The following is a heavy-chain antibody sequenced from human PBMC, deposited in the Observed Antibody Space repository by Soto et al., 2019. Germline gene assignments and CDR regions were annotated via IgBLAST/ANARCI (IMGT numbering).Heavy chain of an antibody. D-gene: IGHD2-21*01. V-gene: IGHV3-33*01. CDR2: IWYDGSNK. Sequence: GGSLRLSCAASGFTFSSYGMHWVRQAPGKGLEWVAVIWYDGSNKYYADSVKGRLTISRDNSKNTLYLQMNSLRAEDTAVYYCASERLMGSPTYYFDYWGQGTLVTVSS. J-gene: IGHJ4*02. CDR3: ASERLMGSPTYYFDY. CDR1: GFTFSSYG.